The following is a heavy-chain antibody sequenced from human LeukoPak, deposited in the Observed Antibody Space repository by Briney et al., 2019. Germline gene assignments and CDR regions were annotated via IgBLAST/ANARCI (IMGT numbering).Heavy chain of an antibody. J-gene: IGHJ3*02. CDR3: TSRSRRYDSSGYYGAFDI. CDR1: GFTFSNAW. V-gene: IGHV3-15*01. D-gene: IGHD3-22*01. CDR2: IKSKTDGGTT. Sequence: PGGPLRLSCAASGFTFSNAWMSWVRQAPGKGLEWVGRIKSKTDGGTTDYAAPVKGRFTISRDDSKNTLYLQMNSLKTEDTAVYYCTSRSRRYDSSGYYGAFDIWGQGTMVTVSS.